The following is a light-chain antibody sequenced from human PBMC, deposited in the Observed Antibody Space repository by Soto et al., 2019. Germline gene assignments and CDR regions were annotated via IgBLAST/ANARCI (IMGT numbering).Light chain of an antibody. CDR3: QQRNNWPLT. V-gene: IGKV3-11*01. CDR1: RSISTY. J-gene: IGKJ4*02. Sequence: PGGRATLSCRAGRSISTYLAWYQQKPGQAPRLLIYEALNRATGIPARFSGSGSGTDFTLTISSLEPEDFAVYYCQQRNNWPLTFGGGTKVDI. CDR2: EAL.